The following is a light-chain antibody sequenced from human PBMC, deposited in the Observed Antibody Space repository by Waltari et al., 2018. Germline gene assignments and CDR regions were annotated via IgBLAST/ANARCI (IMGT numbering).Light chain of an antibody. J-gene: IGLJ2*01. Sequence: QSALTQPRSVSGSPGQSVTISCTGTSSDVGGYNCVSWYQQHPGKAPKLMIYDVSKRPSGVPDRFSGSKSGNTASLTISGLQAEDEADYYCCSYAGSYTVVFGGGTKLTVL. CDR1: SSDVGGYNC. CDR2: DVS. V-gene: IGLV2-11*01. CDR3: CSYAGSYTVV.